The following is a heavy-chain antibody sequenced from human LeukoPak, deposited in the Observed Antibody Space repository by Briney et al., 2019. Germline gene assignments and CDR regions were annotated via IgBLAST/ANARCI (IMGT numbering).Heavy chain of an antibody. V-gene: IGHV1-46*01. Sequence: ASVNVSCKASGYRFTSYYMHWVRQAPGQGLEWMGIINPSGGSPTYAQNFQGRVTMTGDTSTSTVYMELSSLRSEDTALYYCARGTPLFDYWGQGTLVTVSS. CDR3: ARGTPLFDY. CDR2: INPSGGSP. D-gene: IGHD2-2*01. CDR1: GYRFTSYY. J-gene: IGHJ4*02.